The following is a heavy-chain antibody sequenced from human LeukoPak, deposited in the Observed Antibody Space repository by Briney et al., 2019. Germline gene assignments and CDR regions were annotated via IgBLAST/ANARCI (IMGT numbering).Heavy chain of an antibody. D-gene: IGHD5-12*01. Sequence: GGSLRLSCAASGFTFSDYTLKWVRQAPGKGLEWVSSISYSSEYIYYADSVEGRFTISRDNAKNSLHLQMNSLRAEDTAIYYCATDRGGYDPLDYWGQGTLVTVSS. J-gene: IGHJ4*02. CDR1: GFTFSDYT. CDR2: ISYSSEYI. V-gene: IGHV3-21*01. CDR3: ATDRGGYDPLDY.